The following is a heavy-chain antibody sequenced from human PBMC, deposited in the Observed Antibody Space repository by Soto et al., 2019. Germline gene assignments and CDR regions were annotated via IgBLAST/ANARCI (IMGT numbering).Heavy chain of an antibody. CDR1: GMIVSINY. CDR3: ARVAFRGQFGDLSDFDP. V-gene: IGHV3-53*02. Sequence: EVQLVETGGGLIQPGGSLTLSCEASGMIVSINYISWVRQAPGKGLEWVAIIYSGGATHYAGSVKGRFTISIDSSRNTVSLQMNALRVDDTARYYCARVAFRGQFGDLSDFDPWGQGTLVTVSS. D-gene: IGHD3-10*01. J-gene: IGHJ5*02. CDR2: IYSGGAT.